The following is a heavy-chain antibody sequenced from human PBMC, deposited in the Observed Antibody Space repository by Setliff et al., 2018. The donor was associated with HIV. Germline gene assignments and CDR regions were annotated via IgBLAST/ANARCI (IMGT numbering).Heavy chain of an antibody. CDR1: GGSLSGYY. J-gene: IGHJ5*02. V-gene: IGHV4-34*01. Sequence: PLETLSLTCAVHGGSLSGYYWTWIRQPQGRGLQWIAEINEGGNTYTNPSLQSRVTISVDTSKNQVFLRLTSVTAADTAVYYCARRPISPFTLTTAMLDPWGQGTLVTVSS. CDR2: INEGGNT. D-gene: IGHD3-16*01. CDR3: ARRPISPFTLTTAMLDP.